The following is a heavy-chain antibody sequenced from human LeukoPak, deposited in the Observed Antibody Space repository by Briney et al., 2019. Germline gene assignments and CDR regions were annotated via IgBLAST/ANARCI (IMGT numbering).Heavy chain of an antibody. CDR3: ARDLLSGSYVDY. V-gene: IGHV3-53*01. D-gene: IGHD1-26*01. J-gene: IGHJ4*02. CDR1: GFTVSSNY. CDR2: IYSGGSA. Sequence: PGGSLRLACAASGFTVSSNYMSWVRQAPGKGLEWVSVIYSGGSAYYADSVKGRFTISRDNSKNTLYLQMNSLRAEDTAVYYCARDLLSGSYVDYWGQGTLVTVSS.